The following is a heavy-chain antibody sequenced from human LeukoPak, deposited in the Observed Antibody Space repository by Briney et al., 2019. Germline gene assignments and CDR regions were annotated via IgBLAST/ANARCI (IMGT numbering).Heavy chain of an antibody. J-gene: IGHJ5*02. CDR1: GHSIIDSFY. Sequence: SETLSLTCTVSGHSIIDSFYWGWIRQPPGKGLEWIGSIYHSGATCYNPSLKRRVTISVDTSKNQFSLKLSSVTAADTAVYYCARGIAAAGNVWFDPWGQGTLVTVSS. CDR2: IYHSGAT. D-gene: IGHD6-13*01. V-gene: IGHV4-38-2*02. CDR3: ARGIAAAGNVWFDP.